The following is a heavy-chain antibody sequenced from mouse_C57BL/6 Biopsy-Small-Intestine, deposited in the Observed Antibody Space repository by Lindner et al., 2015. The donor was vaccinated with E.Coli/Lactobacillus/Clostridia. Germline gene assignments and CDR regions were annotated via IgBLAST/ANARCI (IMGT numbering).Heavy chain of an antibody. CDR3: ARPNQYYYDSPGYFYGAFDM. Sequence: SVKVSCKASGFTFSSHAITWVRQAPGQGLQWLGGIIPSLDTATYAQNFQDRVTIIADKSTSTVHMYLSSLRSEDTAVYYCARPNQYYYDSPGYFYGAFDMWGQGILVTVSS. CDR2: IIPSLDTA. J-gene: IGHJ3*02. D-gene: IGHD1-1*01. CDR1: GFTFSSHA. V-gene: IGHV1-4*01.